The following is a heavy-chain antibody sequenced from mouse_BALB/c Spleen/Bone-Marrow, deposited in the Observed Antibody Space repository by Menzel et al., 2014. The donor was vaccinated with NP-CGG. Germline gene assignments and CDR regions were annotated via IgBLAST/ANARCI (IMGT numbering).Heavy chain of an antibody. CDR3: TSITPWFAY. J-gene: IGHJ3*01. Sequence: EVKLVESGGGLVQPGGSMKLSCVASGFTFSNYWMNWVRQSPEKGLEWVAEIRLKSNNYATHYAESVKGRFTISRDDSKRSVYLQMNNLRAEDTGIYYCTSITPWFAYWGQGTLVTVSA. V-gene: IGHV6-6*02. D-gene: IGHD1-1*01. CDR1: GFTFSNYW. CDR2: IRLKSNNYAT.